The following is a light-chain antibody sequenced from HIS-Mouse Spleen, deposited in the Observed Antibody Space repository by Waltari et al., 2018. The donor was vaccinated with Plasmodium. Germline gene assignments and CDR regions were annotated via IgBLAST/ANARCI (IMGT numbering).Light chain of an antibody. CDR1: QSVSSY. CDR2: DAS. V-gene: IGKV3-11*01. CDR3: QQRSNWPIT. J-gene: IGKJ3*01. Sequence: EIVLTQSPATLSLSPGERATLSCRASQSVSSYVAWSQQKPDQAPRLLIYDASNRATGIPARFSGSGSGTDFTLTISSLEPEDFAVYYCQQRSNWPITFGPGTKVDIK.